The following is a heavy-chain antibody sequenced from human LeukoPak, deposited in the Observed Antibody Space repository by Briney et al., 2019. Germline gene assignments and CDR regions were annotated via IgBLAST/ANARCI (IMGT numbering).Heavy chain of an antibody. D-gene: IGHD3-22*01. CDR3: AKSNGYGLIDI. CDR2: IFYSGST. Sequence: ETLSLTCAVYGGSFSGYYWGWVRQPPGKALEWIGNIFYSGSTYYSPSLKSRVTISLDTSRNQFSLKLNSVTAADTAVYYCAKSNGYGLIDIWGQGTMVTVSS. V-gene: IGHV4-34*12. J-gene: IGHJ3*02. CDR1: GGSFSGYY.